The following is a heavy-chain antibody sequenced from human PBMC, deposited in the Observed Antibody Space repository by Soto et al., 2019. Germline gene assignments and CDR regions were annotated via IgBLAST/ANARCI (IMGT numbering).Heavy chain of an antibody. J-gene: IGHJ5*02. CDR1: GFSLTTSGVG. Sequence: QITLKESGPTLVKPTQTLTLTCTFSGFSLTTSGVGVGWIRQPPGKALEWLALIYWDDDKRYRPSLKSRLTIPKNTSKTQVVLTMTNMGPVDTAKYSCERGYISSLYKKNWFDPWGQGILVPVSS. CDR3: ERGYISSLYKKNWFDP. CDR2: IYWDDDK. D-gene: IGHD6-13*01. V-gene: IGHV2-5*02.